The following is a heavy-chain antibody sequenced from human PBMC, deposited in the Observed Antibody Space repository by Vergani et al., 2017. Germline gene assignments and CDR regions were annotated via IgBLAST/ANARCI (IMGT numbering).Heavy chain of an antibody. V-gene: IGHV1-46*01. CDR2: INPSGGST. CDR1: GYTFTSYY. Sequence: QVQLVQSGAEVKKPGASVKVSCKASGYTFTSYYLHWVRPAPGQGLEWMGIINPSGGSTSYAQKFQGRVTMTRDTSTSTVYMELSSLRSEDTAVYYCARDLGVRASNDYWGQGTLVTVSS. J-gene: IGHJ4*02. CDR3: ARDLGVRASNDY. D-gene: IGHD3-3*01.